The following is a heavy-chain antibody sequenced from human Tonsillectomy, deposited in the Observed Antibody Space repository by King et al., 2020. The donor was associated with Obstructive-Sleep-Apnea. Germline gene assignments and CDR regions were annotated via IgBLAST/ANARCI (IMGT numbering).Heavy chain of an antibody. V-gene: IGHV4-59*01. CDR3: AGGSYDSSGYYTHPFDY. CDR1: GGSISSYY. CDR2: NYYSGST. Sequence: QLQESGPGLVKPSETLSLTCTVSGGSISSYYWSWIRQPPGKGLEWIGYNYYSGSTNYNPSLKSRVTISVDTSQKQFSLKLSPVTAAATAVYYFAGGSYDSSGYYTHPFDYWGQGTLVTVSS. D-gene: IGHD3-22*01. J-gene: IGHJ4*02.